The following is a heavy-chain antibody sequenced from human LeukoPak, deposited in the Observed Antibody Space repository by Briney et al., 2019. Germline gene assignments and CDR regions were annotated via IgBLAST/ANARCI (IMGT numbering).Heavy chain of an antibody. J-gene: IGHJ4*02. CDR1: GYTFTSYG. Sequence: GASVKVSCKASGYTFTSYGISWVRQAPGQGLEWMGWISAYNGNTNYAQKLQGRVTMTTDTSTSTAYMELRSLRSDDTAVYYCARDSGARGYSYGRRYFDYWGQGTLVTVSS. CDR3: ARDSGARGYSYGRRYFDY. D-gene: IGHD5-18*01. V-gene: IGHV1-18*01. CDR2: ISAYNGNT.